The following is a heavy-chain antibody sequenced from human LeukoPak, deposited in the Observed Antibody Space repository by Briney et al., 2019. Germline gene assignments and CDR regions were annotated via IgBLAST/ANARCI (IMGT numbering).Heavy chain of an antibody. CDR1: GYTFTSYG. D-gene: IGHD6-19*01. Sequence: ASVKVSCKASGYTFTSYGISWVRQAPGQGLEWMGWISAYNGNTNYAQKLQGRVTMTTDTSTSTAYMELRSLRSDDTAVYYCARDQRYSSGWYRRNWFDPWGQGTLVTVSS. V-gene: IGHV1-18*01. J-gene: IGHJ5*02. CDR3: ARDQRYSSGWYRRNWFDP. CDR2: ISAYNGNT.